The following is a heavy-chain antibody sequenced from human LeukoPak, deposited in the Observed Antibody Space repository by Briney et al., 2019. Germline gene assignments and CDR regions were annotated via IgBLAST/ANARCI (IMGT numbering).Heavy chain of an antibody. Sequence: SETLSLTCTVSGGSISSGSYYWSWIRQPAGKGLEWIGRIYTSGSTNYNPSLKSRVTISVDTSKNQFSLKLSSVTAADTAVYYCARIYSNSLDYWGQGTLVTVSS. V-gene: IGHV4-61*02. J-gene: IGHJ4*02. CDR3: ARIYSNSLDY. D-gene: IGHD4-11*01. CDR1: GGSISSGSYY. CDR2: IYTSGST.